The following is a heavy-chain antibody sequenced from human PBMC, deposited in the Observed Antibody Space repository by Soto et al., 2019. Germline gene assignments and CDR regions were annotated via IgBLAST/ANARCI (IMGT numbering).Heavy chain of an antibody. CDR1: GGSISSGNSY. J-gene: IGHJ5*02. CDR2: IYYSGST. Sequence: SETLSLTCTVSGGSISSGNSYWSWIRQHPGKGLEWIGYIYYSGSTYYNPSLKSRVTISVDTSKNQFSLKLSSVTAADTAVYYCARTSYDSSGTAADPWGQGTLVTVSS. CDR3: ARTSYDSSGTAADP. D-gene: IGHD3-22*01. V-gene: IGHV4-31*03.